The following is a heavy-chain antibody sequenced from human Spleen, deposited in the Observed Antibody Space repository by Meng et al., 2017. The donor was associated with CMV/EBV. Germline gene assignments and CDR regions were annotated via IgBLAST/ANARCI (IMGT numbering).Heavy chain of an antibody. V-gene: IGHV1-2*02. D-gene: IGHD3-3*01. Sequence: ASVKVSCKASGYTFTGYYMHWVRQAPGQGLEWMGWINPNSGGTNYAQKFQGRVTMTTETSTSTAYMELGSLRSDDTAVYYCARADFVTIFGVVNHIYGMDVWGQGTTVTVSS. J-gene: IGHJ6*02. CDR2: INPNSGGT. CDR3: ARADFVTIFGVVNHIYGMDV. CDR1: GYTFTGYY.